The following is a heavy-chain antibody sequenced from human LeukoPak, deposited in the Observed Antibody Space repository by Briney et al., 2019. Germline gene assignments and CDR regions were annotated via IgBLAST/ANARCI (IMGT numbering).Heavy chain of an antibody. CDR2: INHSGSP. D-gene: IGHD3-10*01. CDR3: ARDLSDYYGSGSYRPIDAFDI. V-gene: IGHV4-34*01. J-gene: IGHJ3*02. CDR1: GGSFSGYY. Sequence: PSETLSLTCAVYGGSFSGYYWSWICQPPGKGLEWIGEINHSGSPNYNPSLKSRVTISIDTSKNQFSLKLSPVTAADTAVYYCARDLSDYYGSGSYRPIDAFDIWGQGTMVTVSS.